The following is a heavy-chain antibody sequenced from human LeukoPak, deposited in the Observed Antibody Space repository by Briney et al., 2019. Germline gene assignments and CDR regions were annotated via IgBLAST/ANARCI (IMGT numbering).Heavy chain of an antibody. J-gene: IGHJ4*02. D-gene: IGHD1-26*01. CDR1: GGSISSYY. Sequence: SETLSLTCTVSGGSISSYYWSWIRQPPGKGLEWIGYIYYSGSTNYNPSLKSRVTISVDTSRNQFSLKLSSVTAADTAVYYCARVPPQWELHRVVDFPYFDYWGQGTLVTVSS. CDR3: ARVPPQWELHRVVDFPYFDY. V-gene: IGHV4-59*01. CDR2: IYYSGST.